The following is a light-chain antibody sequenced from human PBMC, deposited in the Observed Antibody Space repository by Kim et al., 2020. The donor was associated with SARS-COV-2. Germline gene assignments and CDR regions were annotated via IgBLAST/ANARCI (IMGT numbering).Light chain of an antibody. J-gene: IGKJ1*01. CDR1: QGISNY. V-gene: IGKV1-27*01. CDR2: GAS. Sequence: ASVGDRVTITCRASQGISNYLAWYQQKPGKVPKLLIYGASTLQSGVPSRFSGSGFGTDFSLTISSLQPDDVATYYCQNYNSAPQTFGQGTKVDIK. CDR3: QNYNSAPQT.